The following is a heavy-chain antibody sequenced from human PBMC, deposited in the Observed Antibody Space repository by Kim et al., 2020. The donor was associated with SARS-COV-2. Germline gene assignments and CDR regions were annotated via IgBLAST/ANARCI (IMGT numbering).Heavy chain of an antibody. J-gene: IGHJ3*02. V-gene: IGHV4-31*02. Sequence: SLKSRVTISVAPSKNQFSLKLSSVTAADTAVYYCARATFYDFWSGNAFDIWGQGTMVTVSS. CDR3: ARATFYDFWSGNAFDI. D-gene: IGHD3-3*01.